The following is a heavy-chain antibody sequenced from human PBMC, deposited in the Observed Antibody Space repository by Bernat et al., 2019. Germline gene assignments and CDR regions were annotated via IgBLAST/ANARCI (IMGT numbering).Heavy chain of an antibody. CDR3: ATVTTGY. CDR2: ISSDGSST. J-gene: IGHJ4*02. Sequence: EVQLVESGGGLVQPGGSLRLSGAASGFTLSSNWMQWVRQAAGTGLVWVSRISSDGSSTTYADSVRGRFTISRDNAKTTLYLHMNSLRAEDTAVYYCATVTTGYWGQGTLVTVSS. CDR1: GFTLSSNW. V-gene: IGHV3-74*01. D-gene: IGHD4-17*01.